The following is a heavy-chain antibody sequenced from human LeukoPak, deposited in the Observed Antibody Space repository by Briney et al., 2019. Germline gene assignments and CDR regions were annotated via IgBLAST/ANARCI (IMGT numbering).Heavy chain of an antibody. J-gene: IGHJ4*02. CDR2: IYPGDSDT. V-gene: IGHV5-51*01. CDR1: GYSFNTYW. D-gene: IGHD3-10*01. CDR3: ARVVQGSGRYYYFDY. Sequence: GESLKISCKGSGYSFNTYWIGWVRQMPGKGLEWMGIIYPGDSDTRYSPSFQGQVTISADKSISTAYLQWSSLKASDTAMYYCARVVQGSGRYYYFDYWGQGTLVTVSS.